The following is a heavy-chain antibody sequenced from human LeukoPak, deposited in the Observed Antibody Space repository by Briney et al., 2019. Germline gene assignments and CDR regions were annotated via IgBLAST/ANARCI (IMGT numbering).Heavy chain of an antibody. J-gene: IGHJ4*02. CDR3: ARDPGGNTY. D-gene: IGHD4-23*01. Sequence: GGSLRLSCAASGFAFSSYAMHWVRQAPGKGLEWVAVISYDGSNKYYADSVKGRFTISRDNSKNTLYLQMNSLRAEDTAVYYCARDPGGNTYWGQGTLVTVSS. CDR1: GFAFSSYA. V-gene: IGHV3-30-3*01. CDR2: ISYDGSNK.